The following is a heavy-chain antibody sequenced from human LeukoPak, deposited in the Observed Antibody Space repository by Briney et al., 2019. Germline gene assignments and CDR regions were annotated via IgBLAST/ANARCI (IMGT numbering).Heavy chain of an antibody. Sequence: SETLSLTCTDPGGSIDTYYWSWIRQPPGKGLEWIGYIYYFGSTDYDPSLKSRVTISVDTSKNQFSLSLRSVTAADTAVYYCAKLGSPRAYWGQGILVRVSS. CDR1: GGSIDTYY. CDR2: IYYFGST. D-gene: IGHD7-27*01. V-gene: IGHV4-59*01. CDR3: AKLGSPRAY. J-gene: IGHJ4*02.